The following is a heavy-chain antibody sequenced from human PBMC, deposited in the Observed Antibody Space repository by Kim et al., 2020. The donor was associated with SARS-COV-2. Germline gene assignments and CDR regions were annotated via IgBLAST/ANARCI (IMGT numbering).Heavy chain of an antibody. D-gene: IGHD5-12*01. CDR2: INTNTGNP. Sequence: ASVKVSCKASGYTFTSYAMNWVRQAPGQGLEWMGWINTNTGNPTYAQGFTGRFVFSLDTSVSTAYLQISSLKAEDTAVYYCAREAGDHSGYDWGPYYYYGMDVWGQGTTVTVSS. CDR1: GYTFTSYA. V-gene: IGHV7-4-1*02. J-gene: IGHJ6*02. CDR3: AREAGDHSGYDWGPYYYYGMDV.